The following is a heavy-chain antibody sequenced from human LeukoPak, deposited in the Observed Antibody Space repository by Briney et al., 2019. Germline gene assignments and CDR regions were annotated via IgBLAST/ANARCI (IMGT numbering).Heavy chain of an antibody. CDR2: IYYTGST. CDR3: ARPLYDEDYGDFLAFDI. J-gene: IGHJ3*02. Sequence: ASETLSLTCTVSGDSISSYYWNWIRQPPGKGLEWIGYIYYTGSTNYNPSLKSRVTMSLDTSKNQFSLKLSSVTAADTAVYFCARPLYDEDYGDFLAFDIWGQGTLVTVSS. CDR1: GDSISSYY. V-gene: IGHV4-59*08. D-gene: IGHD4-17*01.